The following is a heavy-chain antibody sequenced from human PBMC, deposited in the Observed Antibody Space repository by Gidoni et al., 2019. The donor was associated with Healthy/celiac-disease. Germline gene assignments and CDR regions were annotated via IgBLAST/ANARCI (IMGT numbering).Heavy chain of an antibody. CDR3: ARLAEVVVVAAGYFDY. Sequence: QVQLQESGPGLVKPSQTLSLTCTVPGGSISSGGYYWSWIRQHPGKGLEWIGYIYYSGSTYYNPSLKSRVTISVDTSKNQFSLKLSSVTAADTAVYYCARLAEVVVVAAGYFDYWGQGTLVTVSS. D-gene: IGHD2-15*01. J-gene: IGHJ4*02. V-gene: IGHV4-31*03. CDR2: IYYSGST. CDR1: GGSISSGGYY.